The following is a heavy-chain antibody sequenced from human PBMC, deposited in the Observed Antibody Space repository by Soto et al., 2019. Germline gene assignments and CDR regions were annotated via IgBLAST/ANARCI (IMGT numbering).Heavy chain of an antibody. V-gene: IGHV1-69*12. CDR1: GGTFSSYA. Sequence: QVQLVQSGAGVKKPGSSVRLSCTASGGTFSSYAISWVRQAPGQGLEWMGGIISIFGTANYAHKFQGRVTITADESTSTAYMELSSLRSEDTAVYYCARHVPAAGYYYGMDVWGQGTTVTVSS. CDR2: IISIFGTA. J-gene: IGHJ6*02. CDR3: ARHVPAAGYYYGMDV. D-gene: IGHD2-2*01.